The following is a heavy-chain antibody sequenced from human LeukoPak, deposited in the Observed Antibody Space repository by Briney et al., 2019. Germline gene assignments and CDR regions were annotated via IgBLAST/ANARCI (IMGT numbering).Heavy chain of an antibody. Sequence: GGSLRLSCAASGFTFSSYAMSWVCQAPGKGLEWVSAISGSGGSTYYADSVKGRFTISRDNSKNTLYLQMNSLRAEDTAVYYCAKDVRITIFGVVIRYFDYWGQGTLVTVSS. J-gene: IGHJ4*02. V-gene: IGHV3-23*01. CDR1: GFTFSSYA. CDR3: AKDVRITIFGVVIRYFDY. D-gene: IGHD3-3*01. CDR2: ISGSGGST.